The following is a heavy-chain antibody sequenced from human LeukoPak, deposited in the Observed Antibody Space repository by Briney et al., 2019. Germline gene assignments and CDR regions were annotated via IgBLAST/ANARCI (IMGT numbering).Heavy chain of an antibody. D-gene: IGHD3-3*01. Sequence: GGSLRLSCAASGFVFSDYGFNWVRQAQGKGLEWISHISSGGSDIFYADSVKGRFTISRDNAKSSVFLQMSSLRGEDTAVYYCASGYDFSSGSKRGFDNWGQGALVTVSS. CDR1: GFVFSDYG. CDR3: ASGYDFSSGSKRGFDN. V-gene: IGHV3-48*01. CDR2: ISSGGSDI. J-gene: IGHJ4*02.